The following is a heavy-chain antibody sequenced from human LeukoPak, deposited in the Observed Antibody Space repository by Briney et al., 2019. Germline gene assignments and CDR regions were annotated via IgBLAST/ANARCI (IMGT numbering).Heavy chain of an antibody. D-gene: IGHD1-26*01. CDR1: GHSFTSYW. J-gene: IGHJ6*03. Sequence: GESLKISCKGSGHSFTSYWIGWVRQMPGKGLEWMGIIYPGDSDTRYSPSFQGQVTISADKSISTAYLQWSSLKASDTAMYYCARRIVGATTSDYYYYYMDVWGKGTTVTVSS. V-gene: IGHV5-51*01. CDR3: ARRIVGATTSDYYYYYMDV. CDR2: IYPGDSDT.